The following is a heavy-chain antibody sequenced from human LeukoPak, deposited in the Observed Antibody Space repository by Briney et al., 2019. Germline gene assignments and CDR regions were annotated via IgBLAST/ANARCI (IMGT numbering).Heavy chain of an antibody. J-gene: IGHJ4*02. CDR3: ARIAPTVVTAIRHPYYFDY. Sequence: GGSLRLSCAASGFSFSSDGMSWVRQGPGKGLEWVSGILGGGGGFSTYYADSVNGRFTISRDNSKNTLYLQMNSLRAEDTAVYYCARIAPTVVTAIRHPYYFDYWGQGTLVTVSS. V-gene: IGHV3-23*01. CDR1: GFSFSSDG. D-gene: IGHD2-21*02. CDR2: ILGGGGGFST.